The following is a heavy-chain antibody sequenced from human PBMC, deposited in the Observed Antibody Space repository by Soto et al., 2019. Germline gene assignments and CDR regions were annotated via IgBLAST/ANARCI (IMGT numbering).Heavy chain of an antibody. V-gene: IGHV3-7*01. Sequence: VGSLSLSCAASGFTFRDYWMSWVRQAPGEGLEWVATIKQAGSEKYYVDSVEGRFTISRDNAKNSLELQMNSLRAEDLARYYCASNRVLLMVYGTHDYDGLDVWGQGTTVTGSS. CDR2: IKQAGSEK. J-gene: IGHJ6*02. CDR3: ASNRVLLMVYGTHDYDGLDV. D-gene: IGHD2-8*01. CDR1: GFTFRDYW.